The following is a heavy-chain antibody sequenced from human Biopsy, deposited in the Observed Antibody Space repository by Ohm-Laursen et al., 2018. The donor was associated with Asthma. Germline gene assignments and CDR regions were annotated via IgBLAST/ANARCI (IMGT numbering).Heavy chain of an antibody. CDR1: GYSLTDLS. CDR2: HDHEEGGT. CDR3: ASDFPKDYVRYNFQF. Sequence: ASVKVSCKISGYSLTDLSMHWVRQAPGQGLEWMGGHDHEEGGTVNAQRSQGRVTMTEGTSTDTAYMELSSLSSDDTAVYYCASDFPKDYVRYNFQFWGQGTLVTVSS. J-gene: IGHJ4*02. V-gene: IGHV1-24*01. D-gene: IGHD4-17*01.